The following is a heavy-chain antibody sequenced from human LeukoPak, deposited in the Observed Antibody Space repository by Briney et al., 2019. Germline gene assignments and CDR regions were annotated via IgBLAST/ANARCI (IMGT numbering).Heavy chain of an antibody. J-gene: IGHJ6*03. Sequence: GESLKISCKTSGYNFATYWIGWVRQMPGKGLEWMGIIYPGDSDTRYSPSFQGQVTISADKSISTAYLQWSSLKASDTAMYYCARRGITMVRGVSYYYMDVWGKGTTVTISS. V-gene: IGHV5-51*01. CDR1: GYNFATYW. CDR2: IYPGDSDT. CDR3: ARRGITMVRGVSYYYMDV. D-gene: IGHD3-10*01.